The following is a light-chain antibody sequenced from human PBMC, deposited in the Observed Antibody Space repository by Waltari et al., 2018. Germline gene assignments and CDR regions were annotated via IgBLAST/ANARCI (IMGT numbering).Light chain of an antibody. CDR2: SAS. CDR3: QQYNTWSYT. CDR1: QNVNTH. Sequence: ETVLTQSPATLSMSPGDRATLSCRASQNVNTHFGWYHQKPGQAPRLLFYSASIRAPGIPARFSASGSETEFTLPISSLQPEDVAGYYCQQYNTWSYTFGQGTKREIK. V-gene: IGKV3-15*01. J-gene: IGKJ2*01.